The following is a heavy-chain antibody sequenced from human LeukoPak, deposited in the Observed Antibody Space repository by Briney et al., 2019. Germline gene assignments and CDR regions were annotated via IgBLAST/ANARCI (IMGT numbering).Heavy chain of an antibody. CDR2: ISSSSSYI. D-gene: IGHD1-26*01. Sequence: GGSLTLFCAASGFTFSSYSLNWVRQAPGKGLEWVSSISSSSSYIYYADSVKGRFTISRDNAKNSLYLQMNSLRAEDTAVYYCARDTGGSSHFDFCGQGTLVTVSS. V-gene: IGHV3-21*01. CDR3: ARDTGGSSHFDF. CDR1: GFTFSSYS. J-gene: IGHJ4*02.